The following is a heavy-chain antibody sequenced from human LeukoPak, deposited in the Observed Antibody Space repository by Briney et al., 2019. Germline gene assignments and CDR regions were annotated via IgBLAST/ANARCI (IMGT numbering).Heavy chain of an antibody. Sequence: GGSLRLSCAASGFTFISYWMHWVRQAPGKGLVWVSRVNADGSSTSYADSVKGRFTISRDNSKNTLYLQMNSLRAEDTAVYYCAKDPTPYSSGWWGYWGQGTLVTVSS. CDR2: VNADGSST. D-gene: IGHD6-19*01. V-gene: IGHV3-74*01. CDR1: GFTFISYW. CDR3: AKDPTPYSSGWWGY. J-gene: IGHJ4*02.